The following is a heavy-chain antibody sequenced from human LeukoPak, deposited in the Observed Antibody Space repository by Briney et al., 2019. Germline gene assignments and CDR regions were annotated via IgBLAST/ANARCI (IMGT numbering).Heavy chain of an antibody. Sequence: PSETLSLTCTVSGGSISSSSYYWGWIRQPPGKGLEWIGSIYYSGSTYYNPSLKSRVTISVDTSKNQFSLKLSSVTAADTAVYYCARDRSRTAADLDAFDIWGQGTMVTVSS. CDR2: IYYSGST. CDR3: ARDRSRTAADLDAFDI. V-gene: IGHV4-39*07. J-gene: IGHJ3*02. CDR1: GGSISSSSYY. D-gene: IGHD6-13*01.